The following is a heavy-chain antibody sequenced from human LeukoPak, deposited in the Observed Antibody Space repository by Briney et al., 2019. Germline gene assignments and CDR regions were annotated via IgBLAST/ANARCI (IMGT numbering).Heavy chain of an antibody. D-gene: IGHD3-3*01. Sequence: GGSLRLSCAASGFTFSSYAMSWVRQAPGKGLEWVSAISGSGGSTYYADSVKGRFTISRDNSKNTLYLQMNSLRAEDTAVYYCAKGSDFWSGYSSFDYWGQGTLVTVSS. CDR3: AKGSDFWSGYSSFDY. CDR2: ISGSGGST. CDR1: GFTFSSYA. V-gene: IGHV3-23*01. J-gene: IGHJ4*02.